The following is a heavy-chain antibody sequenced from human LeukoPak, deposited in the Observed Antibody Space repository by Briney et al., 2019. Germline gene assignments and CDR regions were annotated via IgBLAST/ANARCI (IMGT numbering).Heavy chain of an antibody. J-gene: IGHJ6*03. Sequence: PGGSLRLSCAASGFTFDDYGMSWVRQAPGKGLEWVSGINWNGGSTGYADSVKGRFTISRDNSKNTLYLQMNSLRAEDTAVYYCAKGPLKWVVAAPHYYYMDVWGKGTTVTISS. CDR3: AKGPLKWVVAAPHYYYMDV. CDR2: INWNGGST. CDR1: GFTFDDYG. D-gene: IGHD2-15*01. V-gene: IGHV3-20*04.